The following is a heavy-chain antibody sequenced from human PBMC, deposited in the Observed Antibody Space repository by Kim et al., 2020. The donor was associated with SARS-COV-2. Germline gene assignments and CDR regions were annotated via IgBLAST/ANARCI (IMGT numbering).Heavy chain of an antibody. Sequence: GGSLRLSCSASGFTFSSYAMHWVRQAPGKGLEYVSAISSNGGSTYYADSVKGRFTISRDNSKNTLYLQMSSLRAEDTAVYYCVKDLSGGHGDRDYWGQGTLVTVSS. D-gene: IGHD4-17*01. CDR2: ISSNGGST. CDR3: VKDLSGGHGDRDY. CDR1: GFTFSSYA. V-gene: IGHV3-64D*09. J-gene: IGHJ4*02.